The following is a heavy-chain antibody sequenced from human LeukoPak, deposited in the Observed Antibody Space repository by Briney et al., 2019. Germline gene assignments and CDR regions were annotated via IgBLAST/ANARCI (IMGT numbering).Heavy chain of an antibody. CDR2: MSSRGSTI. Sequence: GGPLRLSCAASGFTFSIYETSWDCQALGKGMDSLSYMSSRGSTISYTDCVKGRFTISRDNAKNSLFLQRNSLRAEDTAVYYCARARTPDYWGQGTLVTVSS. D-gene: IGHD2-15*01. J-gene: IGHJ4*02. CDR3: ARARTPDY. V-gene: IGHV3-48*03. CDR1: GFTFSIYE.